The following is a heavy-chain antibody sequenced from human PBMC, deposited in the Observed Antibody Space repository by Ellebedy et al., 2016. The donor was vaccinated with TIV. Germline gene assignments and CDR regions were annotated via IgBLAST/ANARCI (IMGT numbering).Heavy chain of an antibody. CDR3: AKGAAGYCTNGVCYTSYYFDY. CDR2: IYSGGST. V-gene: IGHV3-53*01. D-gene: IGHD2-8*01. CDR1: GFTVSSNY. Sequence: GGSLRLSCAASGFTVSSNYMSWVRQAPGKGLEWVSVIYSGGSTYYADSVKGRFTISRDNSKNTLYLQMNSLRAEDTAVYYCAKGAAGYCTNGVCYTSYYFDYWGQGTLVTVSS. J-gene: IGHJ4*02.